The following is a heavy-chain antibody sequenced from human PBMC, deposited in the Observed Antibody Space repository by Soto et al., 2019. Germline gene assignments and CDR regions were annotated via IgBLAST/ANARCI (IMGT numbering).Heavy chain of an antibody. CDR1: GGTTSSATYS. CDR3: ARLGGYCSTSCYGYYGMDV. Sequence: SQTLSLTYAGSGGTTSSATYSWGWILQPPRKGLEWIGTFYYSGSTHYNPSLESRVTISVDTSKNQFSLKVSSLTAADTAVYYCARLGGYCSTSCYGYYGMDVWGQGTTVTVS. D-gene: IGHD2-2*01. V-gene: IGHV4-39*01. CDR2: FYYSGST. J-gene: IGHJ6*02.